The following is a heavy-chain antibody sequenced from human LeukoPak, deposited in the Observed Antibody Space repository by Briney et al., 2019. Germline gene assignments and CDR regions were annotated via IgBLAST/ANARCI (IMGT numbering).Heavy chain of an antibody. CDR2: INPNSGGT. J-gene: IGHJ4*02. CDR1: GYTFTGYY. V-gene: IGHV1-2*02. CDR3: ARGYSSSWYVSAEFDY. Sequence: ASVKVSCKASGYTFTGYYMPWVRQAPGQGLEWMGWINPNSGGTNYAQKFQGRVTMTRDTSISTAYMELSRLRSDDTAVYYCARGYSSSWYVSAEFDYWGQGTLVTVSS. D-gene: IGHD6-13*01.